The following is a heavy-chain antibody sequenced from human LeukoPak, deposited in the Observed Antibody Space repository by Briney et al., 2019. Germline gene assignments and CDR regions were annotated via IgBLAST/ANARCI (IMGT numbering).Heavy chain of an antibody. V-gene: IGHV3-23*01. CDR2: ISGSGGST. J-gene: IGHJ4*02. Sequence: SCKASGGTFSSYAMSWVRQAPGKGLEWVSAISGSGGSTYYADSVKGRFTISRDSSKNTLYLQMNSLRAEDTAVYYCALGSGYDPGYYFDYWGQGTLVTVSS. D-gene: IGHD5-12*01. CDR3: ALGSGYDPGYYFDY. CDR1: GGTFSSYA.